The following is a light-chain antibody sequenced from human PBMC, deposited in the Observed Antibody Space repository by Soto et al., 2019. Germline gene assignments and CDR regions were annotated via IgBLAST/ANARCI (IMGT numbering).Light chain of an antibody. CDR2: EVS. V-gene: IGLV2-23*02. CDR3: CSYAGSSTPWV. Sequence: QSALTQPASVSGSPGQSITISCTGTSSDVGSYNLVSWYQQHPGKAPKLMIYEVSKRPSGVSNRFSGSKSGNTASLTISGLRAEDEADYYCCSYAGSSTPWVFGGGTKLTVL. J-gene: IGLJ3*02. CDR1: SSDVGSYNL.